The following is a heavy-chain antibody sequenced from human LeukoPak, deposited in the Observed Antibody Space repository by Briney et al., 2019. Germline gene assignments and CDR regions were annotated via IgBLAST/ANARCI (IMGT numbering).Heavy chain of an antibody. CDR3: ARARGHEY. CDR1: GFIFSSYW. V-gene: IGHV3-7*04. Sequence: GGSLRLSCAASGFIFSSYWMSWVRQAPGKGLEWVANIKQDGSEKHYVDSVKGRFTISRDNAKNSLYLQMNSLRAEDTAVYYCARARGHEYWGQGPLVTVSS. CDR2: IKQDGSEK. J-gene: IGHJ4*02.